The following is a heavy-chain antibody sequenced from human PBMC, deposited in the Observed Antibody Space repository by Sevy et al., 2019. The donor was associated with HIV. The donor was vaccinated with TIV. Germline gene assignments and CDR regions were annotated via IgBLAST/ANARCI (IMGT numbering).Heavy chain of an antibody. V-gene: IGHV4-39*01. J-gene: IGHJ4*02. CDR3: ATDIVVVPAAEEGVCDY. CDR1: GGSISSSSYY. D-gene: IGHD2-2*01. Sequence: SETVSLTCTVSGGSISSSSYYWGWIRQPPGKGLEWIGSIYYSGSTYYNPSLKSRVTISVDTSKNQFSLKLSSVTAADTAVYYCATDIVVVPAAEEGVCDYWGQGTLVTVSS. CDR2: IYYSGST.